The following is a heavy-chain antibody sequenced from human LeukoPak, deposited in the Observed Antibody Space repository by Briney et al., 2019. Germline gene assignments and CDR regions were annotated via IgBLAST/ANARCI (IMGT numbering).Heavy chain of an antibody. Sequence: SETLSLTCTVSGGSISSGDYYWRWIRQPPGTGLEWIGYIYYSGSTNYNPSLKSRVTISVDTSKTQFSLKLNSVTAADTAVYYCARGLWSHFDYWGQGTLVTVSS. V-gene: IGHV4-61*08. CDR3: ARGLWSHFDY. CDR1: GGSISSGDYY. J-gene: IGHJ4*02. CDR2: IYYSGST. D-gene: IGHD5-18*01.